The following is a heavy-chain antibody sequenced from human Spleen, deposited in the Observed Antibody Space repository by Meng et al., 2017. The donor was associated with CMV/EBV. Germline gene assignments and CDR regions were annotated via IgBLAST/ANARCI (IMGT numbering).Heavy chain of an antibody. D-gene: IGHD3-3*01. CDR3: TTGATIFGVALDY. J-gene: IGHJ4*02. Sequence: GESLKISCAASGFTFSNAWMSWVRQAPGTGLEWVGRIKSKTDGGTTDYATPMKGRFTISRDDSKNTLYLELGSLKTEDTGVYYCTTGATIFGVALDYWGQGTQVTVSS. CDR2: IKSKTDGGTT. CDR1: GFTFSNAW. V-gene: IGHV3-15*01.